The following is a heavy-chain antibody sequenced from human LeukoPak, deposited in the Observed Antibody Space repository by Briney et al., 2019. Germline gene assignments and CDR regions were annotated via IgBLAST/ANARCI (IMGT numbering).Heavy chain of an antibody. V-gene: IGHV1-2*06. J-gene: IGHJ4*02. Sequence: ASVKVSCKASGYTFTGYYMHWVRQAPGQGLEWMGRINPNSGGTNYAQKFQGRVTMTRDTSISTAYMELSRLRSDDTAVYYCARGNYYDGSGYSLPFDYWGQGTLVTVSS. D-gene: IGHD3-22*01. CDR3: ARGNYYDGSGYSLPFDY. CDR1: GYTFTGYY. CDR2: INPNSGGT.